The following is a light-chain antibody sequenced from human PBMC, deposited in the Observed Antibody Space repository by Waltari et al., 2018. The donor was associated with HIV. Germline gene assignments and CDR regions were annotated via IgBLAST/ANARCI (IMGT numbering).Light chain of an antibody. CDR3: AAWNDRLSGYV. V-gene: IGLV1-47*01. J-gene: IGLJ1*01. CDR1: SSNIGSNY. CDR2: TNN. Sequence: QSVLTQPPSASGTPGQRVTISCSGSSSNIGSNYVYWYQQLPGTATKLLIYTNNQRPSGVPDRFSGSKSGTSASLAISGLRSEDEADYYCAAWNDRLSGYVFGTGTKVTV.